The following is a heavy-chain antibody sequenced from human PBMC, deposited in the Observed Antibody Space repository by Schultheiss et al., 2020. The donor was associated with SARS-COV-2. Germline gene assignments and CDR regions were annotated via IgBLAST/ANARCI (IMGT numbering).Heavy chain of an antibody. Sequence: SETLSLTCTVSGGSISSGYSWGWIRQPPGKGLEWIGYIYYSGSTYYNPSLKSRVTISVDTSKNQFSLKLSSVTAADTAVYYCARDAYDSSGYYRAYGMDVWGQGTTVTVSS. CDR2: IYYSGST. CDR3: ARDAYDSSGYYRAYGMDV. V-gene: IGHV4-31*03. D-gene: IGHD3-22*01. J-gene: IGHJ6*02. CDR1: GGSISSGYS.